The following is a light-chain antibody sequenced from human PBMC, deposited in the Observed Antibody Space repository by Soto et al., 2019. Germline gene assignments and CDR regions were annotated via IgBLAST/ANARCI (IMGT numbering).Light chain of an antibody. V-gene: IGLV2-14*01. Sequence: QSALTQPASVSGSPGQSITISCTGTSSDVGGYNYVSWYQQHPGKAPKLMIYEVSNRPSGVSKRFSGSKSGNTASLTVSGLQAEDGADYYCSSYTSSSTWVFGGGTKLTVL. J-gene: IGLJ3*02. CDR2: EVS. CDR3: SSYTSSSTWV. CDR1: SSDVGGYNY.